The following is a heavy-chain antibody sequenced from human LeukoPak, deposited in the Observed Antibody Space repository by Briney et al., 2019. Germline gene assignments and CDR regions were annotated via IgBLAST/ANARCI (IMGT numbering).Heavy chain of an antibody. V-gene: IGHV3-74*01. CDR2: IKGDESYT. J-gene: IGHJ4*02. Sequence: GGSLRLFCAASGFTFRSHWIHLVRQAPGNWLVSLSRIKGDESYTNHADSVKGRFTISRDNAKNTLYLQMTSLRAEDTAIYYCVRDGDVYNFDHWGQGTLVTVSS. CDR1: GFTFRSHW. CDR3: VRDGDVYNFDH. D-gene: IGHD5-24*01.